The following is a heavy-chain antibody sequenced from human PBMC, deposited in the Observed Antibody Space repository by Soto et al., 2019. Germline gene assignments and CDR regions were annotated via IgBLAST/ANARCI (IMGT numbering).Heavy chain of an antibody. CDR2: IYHSGST. CDR3: ARASTMIVVGSAFDI. V-gene: IGHV4-30-2*01. CDR1: GGSISSGGYS. J-gene: IGHJ3*02. D-gene: IGHD3-22*01. Sequence: KTSETLSLTCAVSGGSISSGGYSWSWIRQPPGKGLEWIGYIYHSGSTYYNPSLKSRVTISVDRSKNQFSLKLSSVTAADTAVYYCARASTMIVVGSAFDIWGQGTMVTVSS.